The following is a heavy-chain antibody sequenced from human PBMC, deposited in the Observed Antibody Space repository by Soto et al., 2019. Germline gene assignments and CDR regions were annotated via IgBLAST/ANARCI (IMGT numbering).Heavy chain of an antibody. CDR2: ISGSGGST. Sequence: PGGSLRLSCAASVFTFSSYAMSWVRQAPGKGLEGVSAISGSGGSTYYADSVKGRFTVSRDNSKNTLYLQMNSLRAEDTAVYYCAKVPHYDFWSGPSYYYYGMDVWGQGTTVTVSS. D-gene: IGHD3-3*01. V-gene: IGHV3-23*01. J-gene: IGHJ6*02. CDR3: AKVPHYDFWSGPSYYYYGMDV. CDR1: VFTFSSYA.